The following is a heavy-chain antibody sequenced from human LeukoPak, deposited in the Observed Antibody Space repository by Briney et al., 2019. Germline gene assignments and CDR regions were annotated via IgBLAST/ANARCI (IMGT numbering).Heavy chain of an antibody. V-gene: IGHV4-4*07. D-gene: IGHD1/OR15-1a*01. CDR2: IYTSGST. CDR3: ARTGDRYNWNTEGSDP. Sequence: SETLSLTCTVSGGSISSYCWSWIRQPAGKGLEWIGRIYTSGSTNYNPSLKSRVTMSVDTSKNQFSLKLSSVTAADTAVYYCARTGDRYNWNTEGSDPWGQGTLVTVSS. J-gene: IGHJ5*02. CDR1: GGSISSYC.